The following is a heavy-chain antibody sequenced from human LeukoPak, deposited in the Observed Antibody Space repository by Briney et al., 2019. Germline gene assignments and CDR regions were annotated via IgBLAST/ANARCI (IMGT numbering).Heavy chain of an antibody. V-gene: IGHV3-9*01. J-gene: IGHJ4*02. CDR3: AKDIGHDFWSGYYTD. D-gene: IGHD3-3*01. Sequence: GGSLRLSCAASGFTFDDYAMHWVRHAPGKGLEWVSGISWNSGSIGYADSVKGRFTISRDNAKNSLYLQMNSLRAEDTALYYCAKDIGHDFWSGYYTDWGQGTLVTVSS. CDR2: ISWNSGSI. CDR1: GFTFDDYA.